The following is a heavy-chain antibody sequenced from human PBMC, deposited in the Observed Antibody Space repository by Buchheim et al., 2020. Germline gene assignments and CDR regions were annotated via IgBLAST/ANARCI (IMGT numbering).Heavy chain of an antibody. CDR2: ISYDGSKK. CDR3: AKRGFRGTLYYYGMDV. V-gene: IGHV3-30*18. D-gene: IGHD3-10*01. Sequence: QVQLVESGGGVVQPGRSLRLSCAASGFTFSSYGMHWVRQAPGKGLEWVAVISYDGSKKYYADSVKGRFTISSDNSKNTLYLQMNSLRAEDTAVYYCAKRGFRGTLYYYGMDVWGQGTT. CDR1: GFTFSSYG. J-gene: IGHJ6*02.